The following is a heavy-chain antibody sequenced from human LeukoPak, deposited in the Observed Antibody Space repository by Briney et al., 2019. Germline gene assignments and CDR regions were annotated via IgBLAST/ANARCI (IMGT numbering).Heavy chain of an antibody. J-gene: IGHJ3*02. CDR2: INSDGSST. V-gene: IGHV3-74*01. CDR3: ARGGRDYALKGAFDI. Sequence: PGGSLRLSCAASGFTFSSYWMHWVRQAPGKGLVWVSRINSDGSSTSYADSVKGRFTISRDNAKNTLYLQMNSLRAEDTAAYYCARGGRDYALKGAFDIWGQGTMATVSS. CDR1: GFTFSSYW. D-gene: IGHD1-26*01.